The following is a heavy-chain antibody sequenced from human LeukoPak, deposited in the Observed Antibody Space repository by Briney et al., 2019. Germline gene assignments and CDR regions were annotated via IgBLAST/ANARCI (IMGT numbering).Heavy chain of an antibody. D-gene: IGHD6-19*01. CDR3: ASGLPAQWLAPYYYYGMGV. J-gene: IGHJ6*02. V-gene: IGHV3-43*02. Sequence: GGSLRLSCAASGFTFDDYAMHWVRQAPGKGLEWVSLISGDGGSTYYADSVKGRFTISRDDSKNSLYLQMNSLRTEDTALYYCASGLPAQWLAPYYYYGMGVWGQGTTVTVSS. CDR2: ISGDGGST. CDR1: GFTFDDYA.